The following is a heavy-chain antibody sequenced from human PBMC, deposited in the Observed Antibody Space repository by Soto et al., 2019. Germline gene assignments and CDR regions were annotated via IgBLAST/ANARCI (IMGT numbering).Heavy chain of an antibody. J-gene: IGHJ4*02. Sequence: EVQLLESGGGFVQPGGSLRLSCAASGFTFSSYAMSWVRQAPGKGLEWVSTISASGGSTYYADSVKGRFTISRDNSKNTLYVQMNSLRAEDTAVYYCAKDWNWGSPFDYWGQGTLVTVSS. CDR1: GFTFSSYA. D-gene: IGHD3-16*01. CDR3: AKDWNWGSPFDY. V-gene: IGHV3-23*01. CDR2: ISASGGST.